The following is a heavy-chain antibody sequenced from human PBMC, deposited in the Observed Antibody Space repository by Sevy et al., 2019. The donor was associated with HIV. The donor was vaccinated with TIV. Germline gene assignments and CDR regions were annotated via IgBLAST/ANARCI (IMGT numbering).Heavy chain of an antibody. CDR3: AKAGMTTVTNGGFDY. CDR2: ISGSGGST. Sequence: GGSLRLSCAASGFTFSSYAMSWVRQAPGKGLEWVSAISGSGGSTYYADSVEGRFTISRDNSKNTLYLQMNSLRAEDTAVYYCAKAGMTTVTNGGFDYWGQGTLVTVSS. J-gene: IGHJ4*02. D-gene: IGHD4-17*01. V-gene: IGHV3-23*01. CDR1: GFTFSSYA.